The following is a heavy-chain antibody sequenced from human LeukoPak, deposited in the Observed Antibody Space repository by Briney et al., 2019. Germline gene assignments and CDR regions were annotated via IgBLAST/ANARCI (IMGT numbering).Heavy chain of an antibody. Sequence: SETLSLTCTVPGGSISSYYWSWIRQPPGKGLEWIGYIYYSGGTNYNPSLKSRVTISVDTSKNQFSLKLSSVTAADTAVYYCARVDYGDYSKDFDYWGQGTLVTVSS. D-gene: IGHD4-17*01. CDR1: GGSISSYY. V-gene: IGHV4-59*12. J-gene: IGHJ4*02. CDR2: IYYSGGT. CDR3: ARVDYGDYSKDFDY.